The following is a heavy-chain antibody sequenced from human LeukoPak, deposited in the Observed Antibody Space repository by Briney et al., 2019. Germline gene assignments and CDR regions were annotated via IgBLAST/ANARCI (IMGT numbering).Heavy chain of an antibody. CDR1: GGSFSGYY. J-gene: IGHJ3*01. CDR3: ARAHRYLRRPTNAIDV. Sequence: SETLSLTCAVSGGSFSGYYWSWIRQPPGRGLEWIGEINHSGSTNYNPSLTSRVTISLDTSKNQFSLKLNSVTAADTAVSYCARAHRYLRRPTNAIDVCGEGRMVSVSS. CDR2: INHSGST. V-gene: IGHV4-34*01. D-gene: IGHD3-10*02.